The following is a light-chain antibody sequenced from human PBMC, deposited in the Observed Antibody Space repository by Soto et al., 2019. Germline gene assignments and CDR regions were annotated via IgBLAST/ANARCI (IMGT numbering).Light chain of an antibody. CDR1: SSDVGGYNY. Sequence: QSVLTQPASVSGSPGQSITISCTGTSSDVGGYNYVSWYQQHPGKAPKLMIYDVSNRPSGVSNRFSSSKSGNTASLTISGLQAEDEADYSCSSYTSSSIYVFGPGTKVNVL. J-gene: IGLJ1*01. V-gene: IGLV2-14*01. CDR3: SSYTSSSIYV. CDR2: DVS.